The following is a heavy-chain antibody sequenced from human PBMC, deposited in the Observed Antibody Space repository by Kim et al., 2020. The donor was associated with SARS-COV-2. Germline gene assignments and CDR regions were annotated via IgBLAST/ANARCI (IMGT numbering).Heavy chain of an antibody. CDR2: INHSGST. V-gene: IGHV4-34*01. CDR3: ARARGSVVRYYGSGSHLLFDY. D-gene: IGHD3-10*01. CDR1: GGSFSGYY. Sequence: SETLSLTCAVYGGSFSGYYWSWIRQPPGKGLEWIGEINHSGSTNYNPSLKSRVTISVDTSKNQFSLKLSSVTAADTAVYYCARARGSVVRYYGSGSHLLFDYWGQGTLVTVSS. J-gene: IGHJ4*02.